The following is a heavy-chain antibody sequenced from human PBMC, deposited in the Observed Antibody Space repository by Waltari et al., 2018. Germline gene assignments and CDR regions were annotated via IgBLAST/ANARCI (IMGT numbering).Heavy chain of an antibody. V-gene: IGHV4-59*08. Sequence: QVQLQESGLGLVKPSETLSLTCSVSGGSINNYFWNWIRQPPGKALQWIGFIRHTGVTKSNPSLKSRVTMTVDTSKSQISLRLTSVSATDTAVYFCARWDSPGRYFGDWGQGTPVTVSS. D-gene: IGHD1-20*01. CDR1: GGSINNYF. CDR2: IRHTGVT. J-gene: IGHJ4*02. CDR3: ARWDSPGRYFGD.